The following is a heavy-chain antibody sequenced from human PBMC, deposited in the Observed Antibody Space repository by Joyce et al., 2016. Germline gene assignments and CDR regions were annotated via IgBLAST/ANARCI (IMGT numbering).Heavy chain of an antibody. CDR1: GASISSGTYF. J-gene: IGHJ4*02. D-gene: IGHD1-1*01. V-gene: IGHV4-61*02. CDR2: IYTSGTT. CDR3: ARGMFTWNDGTYFDY. Sequence: QVQLQESGPGLVKPSQTLSLTCTVSGASISSGTYFLTWIRQPAGKGLEWIGRIYTSGTTKYNPSLKSRVTISVDTSKNQFSLRLSSVTAADTAVYYCARGMFTWNDGTYFDYWGQGILVTVSS.